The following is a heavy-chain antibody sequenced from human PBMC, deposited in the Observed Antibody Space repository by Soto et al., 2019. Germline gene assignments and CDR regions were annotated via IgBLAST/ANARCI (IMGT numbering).Heavy chain of an antibody. D-gene: IGHD3-3*01. V-gene: IGHV3-33*01. CDR2: IWYDGSNK. CDR1: GFTFSSYG. CDR3: ARARLTIFGVVPLQGGMDV. Sequence: TGGSLRLSCAASGFTFSSYGMHWVRQAPGKGLEWVAVIWYDGSNKYYADSVKGRFTISRDNSKNTLYLQMNSLRAEDTAVYYCARARLTIFGVVPLQGGMDVWGQGTTVTVSS. J-gene: IGHJ6*02.